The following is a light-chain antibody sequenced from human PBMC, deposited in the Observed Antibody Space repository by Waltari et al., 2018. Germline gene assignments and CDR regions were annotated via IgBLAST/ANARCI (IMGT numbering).Light chain of an antibody. J-gene: IGLJ3*02. V-gene: IGLV1-47*01. Sequence: QSVLTQPPSASATPGQRVTISCSGSSSNIGTNYVYWYQQLPGTAPNLLIYRNNQRPSGVPDRFSGSKSGTSASLAISGLRSEDEADYYCAAWDDSLSGPVFGGGTKLTVL. CDR3: AAWDDSLSGPV. CDR1: SSNIGTNY. CDR2: RNN.